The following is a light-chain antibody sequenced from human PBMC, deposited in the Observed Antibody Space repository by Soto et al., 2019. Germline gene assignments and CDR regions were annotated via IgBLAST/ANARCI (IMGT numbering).Light chain of an antibody. CDR1: QCVLYSHNNKNY. J-gene: IGKJ1*01. Sequence: DIVMTQSPDSLAVSLGERATINCKSSQCVLYSHNNKNYLAWYQQKPGQPPKLLVYWASTRESGVPDRFSGSGSGTDFTLTISSLHAEDVAVYYCQEYHSGPQNFGQGTKVEI. CDR2: WAS. CDR3: QEYHSGPQN. V-gene: IGKV4-1*01.